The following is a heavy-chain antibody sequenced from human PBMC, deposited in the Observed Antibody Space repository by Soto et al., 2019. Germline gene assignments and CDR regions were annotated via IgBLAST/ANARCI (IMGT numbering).Heavy chain of an antibody. CDR2: INSDGSST. Sequence: GGSLRLSRAASEFTFSSYWMHWVRQAPGKGLVWVSRINSDGSSTNYADSVKGRFTVSRDNAKNTLYLQINSLRAEDTAVYYCAREKYYDFWSGRYFDYWGQGTLVTVSS. CDR1: EFTFSSYW. CDR3: AREKYYDFWSGRYFDY. J-gene: IGHJ4*02. D-gene: IGHD3-3*01. V-gene: IGHV3-74*01.